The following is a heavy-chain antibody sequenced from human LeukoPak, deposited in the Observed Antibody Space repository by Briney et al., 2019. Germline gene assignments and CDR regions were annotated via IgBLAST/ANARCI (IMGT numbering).Heavy chain of an antibody. Sequence: SETLSLTCTVSGGSISSSSYYWGWIRQPPGKGLEWIGSIYYSGSTYYNPSLKSRVTISVDTSKNQFSLKLSSVTAADTAVYYCARRYVGFDYWGQGTLATVSS. D-gene: IGHD5-12*01. CDR3: ARRYVGFDY. V-gene: IGHV4-39*07. CDR1: GGSISSSSYY. CDR2: IYYSGST. J-gene: IGHJ4*02.